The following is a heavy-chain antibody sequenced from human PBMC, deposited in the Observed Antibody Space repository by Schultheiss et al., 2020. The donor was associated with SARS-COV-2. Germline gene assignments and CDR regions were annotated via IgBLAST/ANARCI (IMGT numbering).Heavy chain of an antibody. CDR1: GLIFKNYA. CDR3: ARHGGRRGYNFWSENL. Sequence: GGSLRLSCAAPGLIFKNYAMTWVRLAPGKGLEWVSTISGSGKTTYYADSVKGRFTISRDNSKNTLSLQMNSLTADDTAVYYCARHGGRRGYNFWSENLWGQGTLVTVSS. CDR2: ISGSGKTT. V-gene: IGHV3-23*01. J-gene: IGHJ4*02. D-gene: IGHD3-3*01.